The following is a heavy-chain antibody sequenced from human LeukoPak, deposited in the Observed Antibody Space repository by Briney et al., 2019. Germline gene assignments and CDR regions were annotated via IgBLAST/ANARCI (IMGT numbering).Heavy chain of an antibody. Sequence: SETLSRTCAVYGGSFSGYYWSWIRQPPGKGLEWIGEINHSGSTNYNPSLKSRVTISVDTSKNQFSLKLSSVTAADTAVYYCARGLLDCSGGSCSYSFDYWGQGTLVTVSS. CDR1: GGSFSGYY. CDR3: ARGLLDCSGGSCSYSFDY. J-gene: IGHJ4*02. CDR2: INHSGST. D-gene: IGHD2-15*01. V-gene: IGHV4-34*01.